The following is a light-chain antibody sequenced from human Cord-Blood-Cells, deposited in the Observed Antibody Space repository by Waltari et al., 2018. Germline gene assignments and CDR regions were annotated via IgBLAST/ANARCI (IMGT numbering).Light chain of an antibody. J-gene: IGLJ2*01. CDR1: SCDAGGCNY. CDR3: SSYTRSSNYVV. CDR2: DVS. V-gene: IGLV2-14*01. Sequence: SALTQPASVSGSPGQSITIPCTGTSCDAGGCNYVSWYPQRPGKAPKLMIYDVSKRPCGVPRRFTDSESGKTASLTVYGLQGEDETDYYCSSYTRSSNYVVFGGGTKLTDL.